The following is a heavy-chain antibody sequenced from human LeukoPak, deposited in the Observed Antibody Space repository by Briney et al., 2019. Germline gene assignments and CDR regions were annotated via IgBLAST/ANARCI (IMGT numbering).Heavy chain of an antibody. J-gene: IGHJ4*02. Sequence: GGSLRLSCTASGFTFSSYGINWVRQTPAKGLEWVALVSYDGSNKDYADSVKGRFTISRDNSKNTVYLQINSLRAEDTAVYYCAREMWSVYFDYWGQGTLVTVSS. CDR2: VSYDGSNK. D-gene: IGHD3-3*01. V-gene: IGHV3-33*01. CDR3: AREMWSVYFDY. CDR1: GFTFSSYG.